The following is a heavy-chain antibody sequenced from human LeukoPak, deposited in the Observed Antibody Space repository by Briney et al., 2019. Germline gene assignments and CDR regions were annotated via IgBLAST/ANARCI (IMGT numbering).Heavy chain of an antibody. J-gene: IGHJ4*02. CDR1: GFTFSSYS. CDR2: ISSSSSYI. V-gene: IGHV3-21*01. D-gene: IGHD6-19*01. Sequence: GGSLRLSCAASGFTFSSYSMNWVRQAPGKGLEWVSSISSSSSYIYYADSVKGRFTISSDNAKNSLYLQMNSLRAEDTAVYYCARGAVAGNFGVYWGQGTLVTVSS. CDR3: ARGAVAGNFGVY.